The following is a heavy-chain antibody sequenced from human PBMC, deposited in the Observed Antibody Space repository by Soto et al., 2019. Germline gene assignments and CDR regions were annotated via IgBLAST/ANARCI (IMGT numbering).Heavy chain of an antibody. CDR1: GFTFSSYA. V-gene: IGHV3-30-3*01. CDR3: ARDKYSSGWQDY. Sequence: QVQLVESGGGVVQPGRSLRLSCAASGFTFSSYAMHWVRQAPGKGLEWVAVISYDGSNKYYADSVKGRFTISRDNSKNPLYLQMNSLRAEDTAVYYCARDKYSSGWQDYWGQGTLVTVSS. CDR2: ISYDGSNK. J-gene: IGHJ4*02. D-gene: IGHD6-19*01.